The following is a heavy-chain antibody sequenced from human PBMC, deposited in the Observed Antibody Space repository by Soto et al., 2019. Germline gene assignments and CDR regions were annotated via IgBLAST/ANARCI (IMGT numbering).Heavy chain of an antibody. D-gene: IGHD1-1*01. CDR1: GGSISSTNYY. CDR3: ARGPNWTRFDY. J-gene: IGHJ4*02. V-gene: IGHV4-30-4*01. CDR2: IYYSGST. Sequence: PSETLSLTCTVSGGSISSTNYYWSWIRQPPGKGLEWIGYIYYSGSTYYNPSLKSRVTISVDKSKNQFSLKLTSVTAADTAIYYCARGPNWTRFDYWGQGTLVTVLL.